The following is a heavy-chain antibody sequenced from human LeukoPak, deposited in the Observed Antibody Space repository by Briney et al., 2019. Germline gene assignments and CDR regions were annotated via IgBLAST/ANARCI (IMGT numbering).Heavy chain of an antibody. V-gene: IGHV4-34*01. D-gene: IGHD3-22*01. CDR1: GGSFSGYY. CDR2: INHSGST. CDR3: ARVSGITMIVVVNSDAFDI. Sequence: SETLSLTCAVCGGSFSGYYWSWIRQPPGKGLEWIGEINHSGSTNYNPSLKSRVTISVDTSKNQFSLKLSSVTAADTAVYYCARVSGITMIVVVNSDAFDIWGQGTMVTVSS. J-gene: IGHJ3*02.